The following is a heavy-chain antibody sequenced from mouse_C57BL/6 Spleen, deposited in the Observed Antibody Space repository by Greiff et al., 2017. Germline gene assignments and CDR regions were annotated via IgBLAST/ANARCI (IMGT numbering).Heavy chain of an antibody. D-gene: IGHD1-1*01. CDR1: GFTFSSYA. V-gene: IGHV5-4*01. CDR2: ISDGGSYT. CDR3: ARDSVVFDY. Sequence: EVQVVESGGGLVKPGGSLKLSCAASGFTFSSYAMSWVRQTPEKRLEWVATISDGGSYTYYPDNVKGRFTISRDNAKNNLYLQMSHLKSEDTAMYYCARDSVVFDYWGQGTTLTVSS. J-gene: IGHJ2*01.